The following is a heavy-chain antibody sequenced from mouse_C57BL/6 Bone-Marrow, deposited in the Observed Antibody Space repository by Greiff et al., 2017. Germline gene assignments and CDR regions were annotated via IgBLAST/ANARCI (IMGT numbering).Heavy chain of an antibody. Sequence: QVQLQQPGAELVMPGASVKLSCKASGYTFTSYWMHWVKQRPGQGLEWIGEIDPSDSYTNYNQKFKGKSTLTVDKSSSTAYMQLSSLTSEDSAVYYCARAGGNRDYWGQGTTLTVSS. V-gene: IGHV1-69*01. CDR3: ARAGGNRDY. CDR2: IDPSDSYT. J-gene: IGHJ2*01. CDR1: GYTFTSYW. D-gene: IGHD2-1*01.